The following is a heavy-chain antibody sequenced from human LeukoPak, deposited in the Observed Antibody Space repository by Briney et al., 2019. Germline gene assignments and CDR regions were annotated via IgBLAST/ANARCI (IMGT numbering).Heavy chain of an antibody. CDR1: GGSISSYY. V-gene: IGHV4-4*07. CDR3: AREIQLWSQFDY. J-gene: IGHJ4*02. Sequence: SETLSLTCNVSGGSISSYYWSWIRQPAGKGLEWIGRIYTSGSTNYNPSLKSRVTVSVDTSKNQFSLKLSSVTAADTAVYYCAREIQLWSQFDYWGQGTLVTVSS. D-gene: IGHD5-18*01. CDR2: IYTSGST.